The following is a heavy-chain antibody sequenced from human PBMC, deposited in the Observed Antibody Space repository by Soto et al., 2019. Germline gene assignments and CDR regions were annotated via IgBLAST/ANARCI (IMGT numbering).Heavy chain of an antibody. Sequence: ASVKVSCKASGYTFTSYGISWVRQAPGQGLEWMGWISAYNGNTNYAQKLQGRVTMTTDTSTSTAYMELRSLRSDDTAVYYCARDGGYCTNGVCSGWFDPWGQGTLVTVS. CDR1: GYTFTSYG. D-gene: IGHD2-8*01. CDR2: ISAYNGNT. V-gene: IGHV1-18*01. CDR3: ARDGGYCTNGVCSGWFDP. J-gene: IGHJ5*02.